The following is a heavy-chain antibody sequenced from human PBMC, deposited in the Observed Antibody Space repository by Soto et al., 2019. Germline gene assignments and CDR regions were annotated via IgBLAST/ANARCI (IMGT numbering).Heavy chain of an antibody. Sequence: ASVKVSCKASGGTFSSYAMRWVRQAPGQGLEWMGGINPSGGSTSYAQKFQGRVTMTRDTSTSTVYMELSSLRSEDTAVYYCARVLFNSGWVAFDYWGQGTLVTVSS. CDR2: INPSGGST. CDR3: ARVLFNSGWVAFDY. D-gene: IGHD6-19*01. CDR1: GGTFSSYA. J-gene: IGHJ4*02. V-gene: IGHV1-46*01.